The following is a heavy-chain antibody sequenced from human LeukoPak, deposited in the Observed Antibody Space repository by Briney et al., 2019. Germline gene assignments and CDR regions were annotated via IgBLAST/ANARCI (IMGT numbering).Heavy chain of an antibody. Sequence: SVKVSCKASGGTFSSYAISWVRQAPGQGLEWMGGIIPIFGTANYAQKFQGRVTITADESTSTAYMELSSLRSEDTAVYYCAITGAYSSGWCRRYFDYWGQGTLVTVSS. D-gene: IGHD6-19*01. CDR2: IIPIFGTA. V-gene: IGHV1-69*13. CDR3: AITGAYSSGWCRRYFDY. CDR1: GGTFSSYA. J-gene: IGHJ4*02.